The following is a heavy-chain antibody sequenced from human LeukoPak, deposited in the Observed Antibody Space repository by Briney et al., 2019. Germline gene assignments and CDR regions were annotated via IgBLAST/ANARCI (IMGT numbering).Heavy chain of an antibody. D-gene: IGHD3-10*01. J-gene: IGHJ3*02. CDR3: ARDMVRGVPDAFDI. CDR1: GFTFSSYW. Sequence: GGSLRLSCAASGFTFSSYWMSWGRQAPGKGLEWVANIKQDGSEKYYVDSVKGRFTISRDNAKNSLYLQMNSLRAEDTAVYYCARDMVRGVPDAFDIWGQGTMVTVSS. V-gene: IGHV3-7*01. CDR2: IKQDGSEK.